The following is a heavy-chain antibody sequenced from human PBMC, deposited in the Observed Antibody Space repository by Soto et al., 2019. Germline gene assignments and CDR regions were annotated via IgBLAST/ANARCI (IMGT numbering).Heavy chain of an antibody. CDR3: TAGGSSWYFDI. Sequence: QMQLVQSGPEVKKPGTSVKVSCKTSGFTFSNSAVQWVRQARGQHLEWIGWIVVGRNNTNYARKFQERVTITRDMSTSTAYMELRSLRSDDTAVYYCTAGGSSWYFDIWGRGTLVTVSS. CDR2: IVVGRNNT. J-gene: IGHJ2*01. CDR1: GFTFSNSA. V-gene: IGHV1-58*01. D-gene: IGHD2-15*01.